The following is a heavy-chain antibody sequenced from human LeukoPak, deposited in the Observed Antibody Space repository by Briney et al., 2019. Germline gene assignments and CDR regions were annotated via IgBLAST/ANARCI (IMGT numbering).Heavy chain of an antibody. CDR2: IYYSGST. J-gene: IGHJ6*02. D-gene: IGHD1-26*01. CDR3: GKTSKVGATTRPLKNYGMDV. Sequence: SETLSLTCTVSGVSISSSSYYWGWIRQPPGKGLEWIVSIYYSGSTYYNPSLKSRVTTSVDTSKNQFSLKLRSVTAADTAVYYCGKTSKVGATTRPLKNYGMDVWGQGTTVTVSS. V-gene: IGHV4-39*01. CDR1: GVSISSSSYY.